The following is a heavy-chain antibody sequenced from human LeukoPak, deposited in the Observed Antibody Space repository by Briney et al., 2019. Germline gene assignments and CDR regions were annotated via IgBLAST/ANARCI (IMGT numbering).Heavy chain of an antibody. D-gene: IGHD2-2*01. J-gene: IGHJ4*02. CDR3: ARRQGCSSTSCPPDS. V-gene: IGHV5-51*01. Sequence: GESLKISCRGSGYSFTTYWIGWVRQMPGEGLEWMGIFYPGDSDTRYSPSFQGQVTMSADKSINTAYLQWSSLKASDTAMYYCARRQGCSSTSCPPDSWGQGTLVTVSS. CDR2: FYPGDSDT. CDR1: GYSFTTYW.